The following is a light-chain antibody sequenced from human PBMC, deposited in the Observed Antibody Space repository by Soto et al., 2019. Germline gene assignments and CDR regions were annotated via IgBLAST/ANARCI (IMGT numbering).Light chain of an antibody. CDR3: QQYDEHSIT. J-gene: IGKJ5*01. Sequence: DIQMTQSPSTLSASVGDRVTITCRASQPISTWLAWYQQRPGKAPNLLIYHASSSESGVPSRFSGSGSGTEFTLSISSLQPDDFGTYYCQQYDEHSITFGQGTRLEIK. V-gene: IGKV1-5*01. CDR1: QPISTW. CDR2: HAS.